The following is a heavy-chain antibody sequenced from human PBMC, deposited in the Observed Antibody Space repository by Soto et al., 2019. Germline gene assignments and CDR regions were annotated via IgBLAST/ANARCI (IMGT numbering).Heavy chain of an antibody. Sequence: QVQLVESGGGVVQPGRSLRVSCEASGFTFSNYGMHWVRQAPGKGLEWVALISYDGYNKYYADSVKGRFTISRDSSKSTLYLQMDSLKAEDMAVYYCAKDPANVEIHGAFDYWGQGTLVTVSS. J-gene: IGHJ4*02. CDR1: GFTFSNYG. CDR3: AKDPANVEIHGAFDY. V-gene: IGHV3-30*18. CDR2: ISYDGYNK. D-gene: IGHD4-17*01.